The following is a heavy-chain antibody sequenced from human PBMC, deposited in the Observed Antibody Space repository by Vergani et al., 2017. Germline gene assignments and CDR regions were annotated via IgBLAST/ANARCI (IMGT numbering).Heavy chain of an antibody. CDR2: ISPDGSAT. CDR1: GFSLSRFW. V-gene: IGHV3-7*01. CDR3: TRHQVGGRGRETPAFDS. Sequence: EVQLVESGGGLVQPGGSLRLSCAASGFSLSRFWMSWVRQAPEKGLEWVAHISPDGSATSYVDSVKGRFTISRDNTKNSPYLQMNSVRAEDSAIYYCTRHQVGGRGRETPAFDSWGQGTQVSVS. J-gene: IGHJ4*02. D-gene: IGHD1-1*01.